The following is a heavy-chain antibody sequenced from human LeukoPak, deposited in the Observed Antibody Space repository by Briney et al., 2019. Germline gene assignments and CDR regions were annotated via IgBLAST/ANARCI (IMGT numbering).Heavy chain of an antibody. J-gene: IGHJ4*02. CDR1: GFTFSSYS. D-gene: IGHD3-10*01. Sequence: GGSLRLSCAASGFTFSSYSMNWVRQAPGKGLEWVSSISSSSSCIYYADSVKGRFTISRDNAKNSLYLQMNSLRAEDTAVYYCACPPRKGTMVRGVWGQGTLVTVSS. CDR2: ISSSSSCI. V-gene: IGHV3-21*01. CDR3: ACPPRKGTMVRGV.